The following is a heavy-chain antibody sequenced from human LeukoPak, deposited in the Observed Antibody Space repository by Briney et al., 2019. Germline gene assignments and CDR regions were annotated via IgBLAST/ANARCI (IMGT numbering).Heavy chain of an antibody. CDR1: GFTFNSYA. CDR2: NWFDGTNK. V-gene: IGHV3-33*06. CDR3: AKEGYNYVIDY. Sequence: GRSLRLSCAASGFTFNSYAMHWVRQAPGKGLEWVAGNWFDGTNKFHADSVKGRFTISRDNSKNTLYLQMDSLRAEDTAVYYCAKEGYNYVIDYWGQGTLVTVSS. D-gene: IGHD5-24*01. J-gene: IGHJ4*02.